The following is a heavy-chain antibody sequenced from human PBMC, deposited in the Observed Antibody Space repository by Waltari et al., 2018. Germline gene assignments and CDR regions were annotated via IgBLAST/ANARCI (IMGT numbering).Heavy chain of an antibody. Sequence: EVQLVESGGGLVQPGGSLRLSCAASGFTFSSYAMSWVRQAPGKGLEWVSAISGSGGSTYYADSVKGRFTISRDNSKNTLYLQMNSLRAEDTAVYYCAKGGGSGSYYIDYYYMDVWGKGTTVTVSS. CDR1: GFTFSSYA. D-gene: IGHD3-10*01. CDR3: AKGGGSGSYYIDYYYMDV. J-gene: IGHJ6*03. CDR2: ISGSGGST. V-gene: IGHV3-23*04.